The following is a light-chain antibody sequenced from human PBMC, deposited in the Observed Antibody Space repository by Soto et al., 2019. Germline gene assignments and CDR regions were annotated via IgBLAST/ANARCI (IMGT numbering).Light chain of an antibody. J-gene: IGLJ2*01. V-gene: IGLV2-23*03. Sequence: QSALTQPASVSGSPGQSITISCTGTTSDVGSYKLVSWYQEQSGKAPKLVIYEGSKRPSGVSTRFSGSKSGNTASLTISGLQAEDEAEYYCCSYAASPIFVFGGGTKLTVL. CDR2: EGS. CDR1: TSDVGSYKL. CDR3: CSYAASPIFV.